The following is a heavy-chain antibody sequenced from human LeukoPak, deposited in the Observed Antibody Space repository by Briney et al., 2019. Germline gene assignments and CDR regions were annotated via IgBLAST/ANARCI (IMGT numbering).Heavy chain of an antibody. D-gene: IGHD6-19*01. CDR1: GFTFNNFA. J-gene: IGHJ4*02. V-gene: IGHV3-23*01. Sequence: GGSLRLSCTASGFTFNNFAMSWVRQAPGKGLEWVSGISGSAVSTFYADSVKGQFTISRDNSKTTLYLHMDSLRVEDTAVYYCAKDQTVAVAGPFDNWGQGTLVTVSS. CDR2: ISGSAVST. CDR3: AKDQTVAVAGPFDN.